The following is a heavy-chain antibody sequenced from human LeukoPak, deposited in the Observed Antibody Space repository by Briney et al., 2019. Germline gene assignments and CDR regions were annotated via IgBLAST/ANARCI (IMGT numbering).Heavy chain of an antibody. Sequence: GVSLRLPCAASGFTFSNYAMSWVPQPPGKGLEWVAAISGSGDSTYYADSVKGRFNTSRDNSKNTLYLQMNSLTAEDTAVYYCAKASYGTRWNFDLWGRGTLVTVSS. CDR3: AKASYGTRWNFDL. CDR1: GFTFSNYA. J-gene: IGHJ2*01. CDR2: ISGSGDST. D-gene: IGHD4-17*01. V-gene: IGHV3-23*01.